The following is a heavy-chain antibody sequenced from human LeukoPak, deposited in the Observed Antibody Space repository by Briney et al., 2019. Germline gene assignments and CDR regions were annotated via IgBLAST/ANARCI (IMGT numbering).Heavy chain of an antibody. J-gene: IGHJ5*02. CDR3: ARGGSGASWFDP. V-gene: IGHV4-30-4*01. CDR1: GGSISSGDYY. Sequence: SETLSLTCTVSGGSISSGDYYWSWIRQPPGKGLEWIGYIYYSGSTYYNPSLKSRVTISVDTSKNQFSLKLSSVTAADTAVYYCARGGSGASWFDPWGQGTLVTVSS. CDR2: IYYSGST. D-gene: IGHD3-10*01.